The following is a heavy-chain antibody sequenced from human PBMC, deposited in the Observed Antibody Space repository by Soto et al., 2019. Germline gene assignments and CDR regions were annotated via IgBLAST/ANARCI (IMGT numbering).Heavy chain of an antibody. V-gene: IGHV1-69*13. D-gene: IGHD6-6*01. CDR3: ARALAAPHAFDI. J-gene: IGHJ3*02. CDR2: IIPIFGTA. CDR1: GGTFSSYA. Sequence: SVKVSCKASGGTFSSYAISWVRQAPGQGLEWMGGIIPIFGTANYAQKFQGRVTITADESTSTAYMELSSLRSEDTAVYYCARALAAPHAFDIWGQGTMVTVSS.